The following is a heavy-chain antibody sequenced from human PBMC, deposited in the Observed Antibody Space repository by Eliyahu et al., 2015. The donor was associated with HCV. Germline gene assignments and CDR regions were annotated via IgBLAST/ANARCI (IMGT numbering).Heavy chain of an antibody. CDR1: GFXFXXYG. CDR3: ARDPMQGDTAMGDYFDY. D-gene: IGHD5-18*01. Sequence: QVQLVESGGGVVQPGRSLRLSCAASGFXFXXYGMHWVRQAPGKGLEWVAVIWYDGRNKYYADSVKGRFTISRDNSKNTLYLQMNSLRAEDTAVYYCARDPMQGDTAMGDYFDYWGQGTLVTVSS. V-gene: IGHV3-33*01. CDR2: IWYDGRNK. J-gene: IGHJ4*02.